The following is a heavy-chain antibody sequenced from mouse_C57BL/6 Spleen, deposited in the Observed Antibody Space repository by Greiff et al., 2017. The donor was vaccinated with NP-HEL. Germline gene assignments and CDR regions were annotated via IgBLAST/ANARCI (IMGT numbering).Heavy chain of an antibody. D-gene: IGHD2-3*01. CDR1: GFTFSSYG. CDR2: ISSGGSYT. J-gene: IGHJ2*01. V-gene: IGHV5-6*01. CDR3: ARQRGYDGYDY. Sequence: EVQLVESGGDLVKPGGSLKLSCAASGFTFSSYGMSWVRQTPDKRLEWVATISSGGSYTYYPDSVKGRFTISRDNAKNTLYLQMSSLKSEDTAMYYCARQRGYDGYDYWGQGTTLTVSS.